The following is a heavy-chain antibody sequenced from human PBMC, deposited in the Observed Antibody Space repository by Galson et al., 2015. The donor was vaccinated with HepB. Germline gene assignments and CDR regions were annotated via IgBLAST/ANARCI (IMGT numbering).Heavy chain of an antibody. V-gene: IGHV3-23*01. CDR2: ISDSGGST. CDR1: GFTFRSYA. CDR3: ANYDPGYMDV. Sequence: SLRLSCAASGFTFRSYAMNWARQAPGKGLEWVSCISDSGGSTYYADSVKGRFTISRDNSKNTLSLQMNSLRAEDTAVYYCANYDPGYMDVWGKGTTVTVSS. J-gene: IGHJ6*03. D-gene: IGHD3-22*01.